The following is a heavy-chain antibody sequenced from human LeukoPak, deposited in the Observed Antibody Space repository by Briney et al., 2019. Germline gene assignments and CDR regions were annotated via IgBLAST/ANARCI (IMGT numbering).Heavy chain of an antibody. CDR1: GGSISSGGYS. Sequence: ASQTLSLTCAVSGGSISSGGYSWSWIRQPPGKGLEWIGYIYHSGSTYYNPSLKSRVTISVDRSKNQFSLKLSSVTAADTAVYYCATLADCSGGSCYYGFDYWGQGTLVTVSS. CDR3: ATLADCSGGSCYYGFDY. D-gene: IGHD2-15*01. J-gene: IGHJ4*02. CDR2: IYHSGST. V-gene: IGHV4-30-2*01.